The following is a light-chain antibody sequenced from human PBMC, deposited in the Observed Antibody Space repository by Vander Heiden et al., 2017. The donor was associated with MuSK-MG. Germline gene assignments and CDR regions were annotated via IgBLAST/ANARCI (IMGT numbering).Light chain of an antibody. CDR3: QSYDSSRSARYV. CDR2: VNS. V-gene: IGLV1-40*01. CDR1: SSNIGAGYD. J-gene: IGLJ1*01. Sequence: QSVLTQPPSVSGAPGQRVTISCTGSSSNIGAGYDVHWYQQLPGTAPNLLIFVNSNWPSGVPDRFSCSNSGSSAAMAITGIQAEEEAAYYCQSYDSSRSARYVFGTGTKVTVL.